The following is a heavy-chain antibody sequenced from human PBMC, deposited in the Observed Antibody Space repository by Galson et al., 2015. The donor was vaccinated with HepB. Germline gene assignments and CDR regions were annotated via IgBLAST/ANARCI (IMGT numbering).Heavy chain of an antibody. CDR2: ISAYNGNT. J-gene: IGHJ4*02. D-gene: IGHD3-22*01. Sequence: SVKVSCKASGYTFTSYGISWVRQAPGQGLEWMGWISAYNGNTNYAQKLQGRVTMATDTSTSTAYMELRSLRSDDTAVYYCARDHAYYYDSSGYYGASGYWGQGTLVTVSS. CDR1: GYTFTSYG. CDR3: ARDHAYYYDSSGYYGASGY. V-gene: IGHV1-18*04.